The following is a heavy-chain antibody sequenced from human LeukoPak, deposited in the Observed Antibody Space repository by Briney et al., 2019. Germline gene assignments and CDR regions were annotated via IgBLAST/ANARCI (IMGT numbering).Heavy chain of an antibody. J-gene: IGHJ4*02. CDR1: GFTFGNSW. V-gene: IGHV3-74*01. CDR3: ANSYSPPHY. D-gene: IGHD3-10*01. CDR2: INTDGSDT. Sequence: GGSLRLSCAASGFTFGNSWMNWVRQAPGKRLVFVSRINTDGSDTTYADSVKGRFTISIDNAKNTLYLQMNSLRAEDPAVYYCANSYSPPHYWGQGTLVTVSS.